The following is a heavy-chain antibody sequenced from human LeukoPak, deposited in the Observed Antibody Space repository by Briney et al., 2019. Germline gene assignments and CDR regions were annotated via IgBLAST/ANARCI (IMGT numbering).Heavy chain of an antibody. CDR3: ARGRSWRSGYSYWFDP. J-gene: IGHJ5*02. CDR2: INPNSGGT. Sequence: EASVKVSCKASGYTFTGYYMHWVRQAPGQGLEWMGWINPNSGGTNYAQKFQGRVTMTRDTSISTAYMELSRLRSDDTAVYYCARGRSWRSGYSYWFDPWGQGTLVTVSS. V-gene: IGHV1-2*02. CDR1: GYTFTGYY. D-gene: IGHD3-22*01.